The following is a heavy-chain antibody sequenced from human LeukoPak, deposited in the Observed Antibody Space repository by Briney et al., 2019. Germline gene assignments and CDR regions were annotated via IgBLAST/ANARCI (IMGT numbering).Heavy chain of an antibody. CDR2: IYSGGST. D-gene: IGHD4-17*01. Sequence: GGSLRLSCAASGFTVSSNYMSWVRQAPGKGLEWVSVIYSGGSTYYADSVKGRFTISRDNAKNSLYLQMNSLRAEDTAVYYCARDFRTTESFFDYWGQGTLVTVSS. V-gene: IGHV3-53*01. CDR3: ARDFRTTESFFDY. J-gene: IGHJ4*02. CDR1: GFTVSSNY.